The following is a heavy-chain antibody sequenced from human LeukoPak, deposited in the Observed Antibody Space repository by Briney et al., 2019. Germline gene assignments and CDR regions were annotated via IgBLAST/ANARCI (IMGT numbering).Heavy chain of an antibody. CDR2: ISWNSGSI. J-gene: IGHJ4*02. D-gene: IGHD5-24*01. V-gene: IGHV3-9*01. CDR3: AKSEDGYPRDVETYFDY. CDR1: GFTFDDYA. Sequence: PGGSLRLSCAASGFTFDDYAMHWVRQAPGKGLEWVSGISWNSGSIGYADSVKGRFTISRDNSKNSLYLQMNSLRTEDTALYYCAKSEDGYPRDVETYFDYWGQGTLVTVSS.